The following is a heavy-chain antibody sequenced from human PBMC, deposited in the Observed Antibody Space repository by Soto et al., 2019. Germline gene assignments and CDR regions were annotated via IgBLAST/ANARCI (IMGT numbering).Heavy chain of an antibody. CDR2: IGVGSGNT. V-gene: IGHV1-58*01. CDR1: GFTFTSSA. J-gene: IGHJ4*02. CDR3: AALEMNHYFDY. Sequence: QMQLVQSGPVVKKPGTSVKVSCKTSGFTFTSSAVQWVRQARGQGLEWIGWIGVGSGNTNYAQKFQERVTITRDMSTSTAYMELSSLRSEDTAVYYCAALEMNHYFDYWGQGTLVTVSS.